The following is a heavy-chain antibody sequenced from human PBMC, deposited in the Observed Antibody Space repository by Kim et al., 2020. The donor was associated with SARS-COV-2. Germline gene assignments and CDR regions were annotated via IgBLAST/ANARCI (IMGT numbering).Heavy chain of an antibody. V-gene: IGHV3-9*01. CDR1: GFTFDDYA. CDR3: AKSIGAGGRPFDY. J-gene: IGHJ4*02. Sequence: GGSLRLSCAASGFTFDDYAMHWVRQAPGKGLEWVSGISWNSGSIGYADSVKGRFTISRDNAKNSLYLQMNSLRAEDTALYYCAKSIGAGGRPFDYWGQGTLVTVSS. D-gene: IGHD1-26*01. CDR2: ISWNSGSI.